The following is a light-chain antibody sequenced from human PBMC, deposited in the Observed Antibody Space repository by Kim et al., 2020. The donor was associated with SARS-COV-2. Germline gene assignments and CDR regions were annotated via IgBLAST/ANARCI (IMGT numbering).Light chain of an antibody. CDR3: SSYTSSSTVL. CDR2: EVT. V-gene: IGLV2-18*02. CDR1: SSDVGSFIR. J-gene: IGLJ2*01. Sequence: GQSVPSSCTGTSSDVGSFIRVSWYQQPPGTAPRLMIYEVTNRPSGVPDRFSGSKSGNTASLTISGLQAEDESDYYCSSYTSSSTVLFGGGTKVTVL.